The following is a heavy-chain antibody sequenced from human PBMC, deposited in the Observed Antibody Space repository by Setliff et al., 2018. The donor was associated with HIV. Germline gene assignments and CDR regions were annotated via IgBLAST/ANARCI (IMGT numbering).Heavy chain of an antibody. J-gene: IGHJ4*02. CDR3: ARVFVDTAVLRVLEYYFDS. CDR1: GGSISSSSYY. CDR2: MYYSGST. V-gene: IGHV4-39*07. Sequence: TSETLSLTCTVSGGSISSSSYYWGWVRQPPGKGLEWIGSMYYSGSTYYTPSLKSRITISLDTPKNQFSLRMRSVTAADTAVYYCARVFVDTAVLRVLEYYFDSWGRGTLVTVS. D-gene: IGHD5-18*01.